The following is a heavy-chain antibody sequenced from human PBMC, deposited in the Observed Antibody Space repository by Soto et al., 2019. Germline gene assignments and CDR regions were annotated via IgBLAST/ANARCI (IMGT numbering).Heavy chain of an antibody. D-gene: IGHD6-19*01. J-gene: IGHJ4*02. V-gene: IGHV1-18*01. CDR3: AKDRYSSSRIFAY. Sequence: GASVKVSCKASGYTFTIYGIIWVRQAPGQGLEWMGWISAYNGNTNYAQKLQGRVTMTTDTSTSTAYMELNSLRAEETAVYYCAKDRYSSSRIFAYWGQGTLVTVSS. CDR2: ISAYNGNT. CDR1: GYTFTIYG.